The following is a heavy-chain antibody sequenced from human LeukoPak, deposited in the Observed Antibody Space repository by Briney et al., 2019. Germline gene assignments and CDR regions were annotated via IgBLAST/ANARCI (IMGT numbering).Heavy chain of an antibody. D-gene: IGHD1-20*01. J-gene: IGHJ4*02. CDR1: GYTLTELS. CDR3: ATDHPRYITGTLDY. CDR2: FDPEDGET. V-gene: IGHV1-24*01. Sequence: ASVKVSCKVSGYTLTELSMHWVRQAPGKGLEWMGGFDPEDGETIYAQKFQGRVTMTEDTSTDTAYMELSSLRSEDTAVYYCATDHPRYITGTLDYWGQGTLVTVSS.